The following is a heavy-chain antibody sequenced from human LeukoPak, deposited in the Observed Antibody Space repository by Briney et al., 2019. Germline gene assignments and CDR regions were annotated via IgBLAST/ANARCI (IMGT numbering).Heavy chain of an antibody. Sequence: SETLSLTCTVSGGSISSYYWSWIRQPPGKGLEWIGYIYYSGSTNYNPSLKSRVTISVDTSKNQFSLKLSSVTAADTAVYYCAGRYYDFWSGYPRGYYGMDVWGRGTTVTVSS. CDR3: AGRYYDFWSGYPRGYYGMDV. CDR1: GGSISSYY. CDR2: IYYSGST. J-gene: IGHJ6*02. D-gene: IGHD3-3*01. V-gene: IGHV4-59*01.